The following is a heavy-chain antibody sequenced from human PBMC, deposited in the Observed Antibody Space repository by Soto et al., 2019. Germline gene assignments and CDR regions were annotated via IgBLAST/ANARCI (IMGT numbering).Heavy chain of an antibody. CDR3: ARGRDGDY. CDR1: GYTFTSYG. D-gene: IGHD6-6*01. Sequence: QVHLVQSGAEVKKPGASVKVSCKASGYTFTSYGITWVRQAPGQGLEWMGWISAHNGNTDYAQKLQGRVIVTRDTSTSTAYMELRGMISDDTAVYYCARGRDGDYWGQGALVTVSS. J-gene: IGHJ4*02. V-gene: IGHV1-18*01. CDR2: ISAHNGNT.